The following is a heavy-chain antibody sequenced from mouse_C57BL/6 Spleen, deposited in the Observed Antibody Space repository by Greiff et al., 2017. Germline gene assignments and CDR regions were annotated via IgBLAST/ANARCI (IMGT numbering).Heavy chain of an antibody. V-gene: IGHV1-81*01. J-gene: IGHJ1*03. Sequence: QVQLQQSGAELARPGASVKLSCKASGYTFTSYGISWVKQRTGQGLEWIGEIYPRSGNTYYNEKFKGKATLTADKSSSTAYMELRSLTSEDSAVYFCARYDYGSSYVSNWYFDVWGTGTTVTVSS. CDR2: IYPRSGNT. CDR3: ARYDYGSSYVSNWYFDV. D-gene: IGHD1-1*01. CDR1: GYTFTSYG.